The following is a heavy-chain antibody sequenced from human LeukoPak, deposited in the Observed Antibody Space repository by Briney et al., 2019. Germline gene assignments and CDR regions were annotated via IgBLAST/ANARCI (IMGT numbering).Heavy chain of an antibody. Sequence: KPSETLSLTCTVSGGSISSYYWSWIRQPPGKGLEWIGEINHSGSTNYDPSLKSRVTISVDTSKNQFSLKLSSVTAADTAVYYCARVMGTVTTSIDYWGQGTLVTVSS. D-gene: IGHD4-17*01. CDR1: GGSISSYY. CDR3: ARVMGTVTTSIDY. V-gene: IGHV4-34*01. CDR2: INHSGST. J-gene: IGHJ4*02.